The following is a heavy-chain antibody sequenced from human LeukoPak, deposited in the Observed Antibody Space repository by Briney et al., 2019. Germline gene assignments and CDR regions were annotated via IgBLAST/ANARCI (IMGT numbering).Heavy chain of an antibody. CDR3: ARDKDYGGNWFDP. Sequence: GGSLRLSCAASGLTFSSYSMNWVRQAPGKGLEWVSSISSSSSYIYYADSVKGRFTISRDNAKNSLYLQMNSLRAEDTAVYYCARDKDYGGNWFDPWGQGTLVTVSS. CDR2: ISSSSSYI. J-gene: IGHJ5*02. V-gene: IGHV3-21*01. D-gene: IGHD4-23*01. CDR1: GLTFSSYS.